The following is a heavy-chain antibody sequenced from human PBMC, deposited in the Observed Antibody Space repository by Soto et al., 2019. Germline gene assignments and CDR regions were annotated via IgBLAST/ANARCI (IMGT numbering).Heavy chain of an antibody. J-gene: IGHJ4*02. CDR2: INDSGST. Sequence: PSETLSLTCAVSGGSFSGYFWSWIRQSPDKGLEWIGEINDSGSTYYNPSFKSRLTISVDTSNSQISLRLTAVTAADSAVYYCQGVDFWGQGTRVTVS. CDR3: QGVDF. CDR1: GGSFSGYF. D-gene: IGHD3-16*01. V-gene: IGHV4-34*01.